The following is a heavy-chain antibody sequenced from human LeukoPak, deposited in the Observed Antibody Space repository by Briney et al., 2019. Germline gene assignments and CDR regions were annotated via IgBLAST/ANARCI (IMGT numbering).Heavy chain of an antibody. V-gene: IGHV3-21*04. D-gene: IGHD3-16*01. CDR3: ARVEDRAGGGADY. Sequence: PGGSLRLSCAASGFTFSSYSMNWVRQAPGKGLEWVSSISSSSSYTYYADSVKGRFTISRDNSKNTLYLQMNSLRAEDTAVYYCARVEDRAGGGADYWGQGTLVTVSS. J-gene: IGHJ4*02. CDR2: ISSSSSYT. CDR1: GFTFSSYS.